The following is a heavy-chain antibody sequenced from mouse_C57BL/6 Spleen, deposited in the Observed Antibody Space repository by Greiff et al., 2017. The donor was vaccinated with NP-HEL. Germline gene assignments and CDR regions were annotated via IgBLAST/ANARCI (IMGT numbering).Heavy chain of an antibody. V-gene: IGHV1-81*01. D-gene: IGHD2-1*01. CDR3: ARERILYGNYWYFDV. CDR1: GYTFTSYG. J-gene: IGHJ1*03. CDR2: IYPRSGNT. Sequence: QVQLQQSGAELARPGASVKLSCKASGYTFTSYGISWVKQRTGQGLEWIGEIYPRSGNTYYNEKFKGKATLTADKSSSTAYMELRSLTSEDSAVYFCARERILYGNYWYFDVWGTGTTVTVSS.